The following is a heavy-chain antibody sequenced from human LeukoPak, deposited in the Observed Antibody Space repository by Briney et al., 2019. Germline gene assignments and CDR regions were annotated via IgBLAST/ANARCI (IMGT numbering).Heavy chain of an antibody. J-gene: IGHJ4*02. CDR3: ARVGYSGWNLEY. V-gene: IGHV3-7*01. Sequence: PGGSLRLSCAASGFTFRSYWMSWVRQAPGKGLESVANINQGGSVKYYVDSVKGRFTISRDDAKNSLYVQMNSLRDEGTAVYYCARVGYSGWNLEYWGQGTLVTVSS. CDR1: GFTFRSYW. CDR2: INQGGSVK. D-gene: IGHD5-12*01.